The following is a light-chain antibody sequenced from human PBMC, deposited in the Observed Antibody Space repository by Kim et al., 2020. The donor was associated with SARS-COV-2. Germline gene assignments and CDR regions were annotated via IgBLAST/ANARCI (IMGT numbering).Light chain of an antibody. CDR1: SGSIASNY. Sequence: KTVTISCTSSSGSIASNYVQWYQQRPGSAPTTLIYKDNQRPSGVPDRFSGSIDRSSNSASLTISGLKAEDEANYYCQSYDNSNPWVFGGGTQLTVL. V-gene: IGLV6-57*02. CDR3: QSYDNSNPWV. CDR2: KDN. J-gene: IGLJ3*02.